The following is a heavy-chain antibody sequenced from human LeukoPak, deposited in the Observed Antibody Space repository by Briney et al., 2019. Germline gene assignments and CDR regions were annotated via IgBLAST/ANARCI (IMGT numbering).Heavy chain of an antibody. Sequence: SETLSLTCTVSGASISSYYWSWIRQPPGKGLEWIGYIYYSGSTHYNPSLKSRVTISIDTSKNQFSLRLSSMTAADTAVYHCASGPYPAAGTDHQFDYWGQGTLVTVSS. J-gene: IGHJ4*02. D-gene: IGHD6-13*01. CDR1: GASISSYY. V-gene: IGHV4-59*01. CDR3: ASGPYPAAGTDHQFDY. CDR2: IYYSGST.